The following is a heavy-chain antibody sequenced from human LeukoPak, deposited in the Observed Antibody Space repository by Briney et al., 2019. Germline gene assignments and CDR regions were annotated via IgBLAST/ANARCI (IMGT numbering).Heavy chain of an antibody. CDR1: GFTFTSYW. CDR3: ARIGDQDDWEVHFDY. J-gene: IGHJ4*02. D-gene: IGHD3-9*01. V-gene: IGHV3-7*01. CDR2: IKQDGREK. Sequence: GGSLRLSCAVSGFTFTSYWMSWVRQAPGKGPEWVANIKQDGREKYYVDSVKGRFTISRDNSKNTVYLQMTSLRGEDTAVYYCARIGDQDDWEVHFDYWGQGTLVGVSS.